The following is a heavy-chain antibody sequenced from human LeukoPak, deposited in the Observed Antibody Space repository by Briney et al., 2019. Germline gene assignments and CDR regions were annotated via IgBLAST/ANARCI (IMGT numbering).Heavy chain of an antibody. J-gene: IGHJ4*02. CDR2: IYSGGST. CDR1: GFTVSSNY. CDR3: ARDRRWLQFFDY. Sequence: GGSLRLSCAASGFTVSSNYMSWVRQAPGKGLEWVSVIYSGGSTYYADSVKGRFTISRDNSKNTLYLQMNSLRAEDTAVYYCARDRRWLQFFDYWGQGTLVTVSS. V-gene: IGHV3-53*01. D-gene: IGHD5-24*01.